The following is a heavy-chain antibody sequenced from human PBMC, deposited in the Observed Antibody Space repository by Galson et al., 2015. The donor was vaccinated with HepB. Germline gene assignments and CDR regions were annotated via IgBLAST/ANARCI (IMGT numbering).Heavy chain of an antibody. D-gene: IGHD2-15*01. V-gene: IGHV1-18*01. CDR2: MSAYNRKT. CDR3: ARGALVVGVAATLNNWFDP. J-gene: IGHJ5*02. CDR1: GYTFSSFS. Sequence: SVKVSCKVSGYTFSSFSITWVRQAPGQGLEWMRWMSAYNRKTNYAQKFMGRVSMTTDTSTSTVYMELRMLRSDDTAIYYCARGALVVGVAATLNNWFDPWGQGTLVTVSS.